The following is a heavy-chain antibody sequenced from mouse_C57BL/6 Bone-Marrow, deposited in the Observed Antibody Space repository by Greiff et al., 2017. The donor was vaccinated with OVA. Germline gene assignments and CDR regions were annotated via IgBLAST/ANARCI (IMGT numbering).Heavy chain of an antibody. Sequence: EVLLVESGGGLVQPGESLKLSCESNDYEFPSHYMSWVRKTPEQRLELVAAINRDGGSTYYPDTMERRFIISRDNTKKTLYLQMSSLRSEDTALYYCARHGDGRGFDYWGQGTTLTVSS. J-gene: IGHJ2*01. CDR2: INRDGGST. V-gene: IGHV5-2*01. CDR1: DYEFPSHY. D-gene: IGHD1-1*02. CDR3: ARHGDGRGFDY.